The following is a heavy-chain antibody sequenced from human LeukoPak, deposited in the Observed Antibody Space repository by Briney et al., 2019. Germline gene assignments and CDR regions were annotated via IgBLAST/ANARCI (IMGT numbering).Heavy chain of an antibody. Sequence: GGSLRLSCAASGFTFSSYAMSWVRQAPGKGLEWVSGISGSGGSTYYADSVKGRFTISRDNSKNTLYLQMNSLRAEDTAVCYCAKENYYDSSGYYSYFDYWGQGTLVTVSS. CDR3: AKENYYDSSGYYSYFDY. CDR2: ISGSGGST. CDR1: GFTFSSYA. D-gene: IGHD3-22*01. V-gene: IGHV3-23*01. J-gene: IGHJ4*02.